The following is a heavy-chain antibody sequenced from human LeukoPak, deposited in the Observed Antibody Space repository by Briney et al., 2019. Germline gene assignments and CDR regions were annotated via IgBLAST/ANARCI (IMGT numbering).Heavy chain of an antibody. V-gene: IGHV4-4*02. Sequence: PSETLSLTCAVSGGSISSTNWWSWVRQPPGKGLVWIGQIYHSGSTNYNPSLKSRVTISMDKSKNQFSLKLSSMTAADTAVYYCARGDSSGYYYFDYWGQGILVTVSS. J-gene: IGHJ4*02. CDR2: IYHSGST. CDR3: ARGDSSGYYYFDY. CDR1: GGSISSTNW. D-gene: IGHD3-22*01.